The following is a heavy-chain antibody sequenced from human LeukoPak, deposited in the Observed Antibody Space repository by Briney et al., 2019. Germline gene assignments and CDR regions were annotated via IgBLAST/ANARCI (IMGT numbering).Heavy chain of an antibody. J-gene: IGHJ6*02. V-gene: IGHV4-34*01. CDR2: INHSGST. CDR1: GGSFSGYY. CDR3: ARGSYGSGSYYSSGMDV. Sequence: TSETLSLTCAVYGGSFSGYYWSWIRQPPGKGLEWIGEINHSGSTNYNPSLKSRVTISVDTSKNQFSLKLSSVTAADTAVYYCARGSYGSGSYYSSGMDVWGQGTTVTVSS. D-gene: IGHD3-10*01.